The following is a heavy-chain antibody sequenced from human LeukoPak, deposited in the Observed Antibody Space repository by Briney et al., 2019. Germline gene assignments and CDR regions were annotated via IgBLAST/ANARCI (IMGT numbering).Heavy chain of an antibody. CDR2: IRSKTDGGTT. CDR3: STAAVH. Sequence: GGSLRLSCAASGFTFGNAWMSWVRQAPGKGLEWVGRIRSKTDGGTTDYAAPVRGRLTISRDDAMNTLYLQINSLKTEDTAVYYCSTAAVHWGQGTLVTVSS. V-gene: IGHV3-15*01. CDR1: GFTFGNAW. J-gene: IGHJ4*02. D-gene: IGHD2-2*01.